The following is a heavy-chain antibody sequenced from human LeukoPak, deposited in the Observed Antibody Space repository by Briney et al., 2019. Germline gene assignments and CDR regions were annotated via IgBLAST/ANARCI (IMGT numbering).Heavy chain of an antibody. CDR2: ISPSGGST. J-gene: IGHJ4*02. CDR3: ARGGRYFDWSILPSKTVGATMNGY. CDR1: GYTFTSNY. V-gene: IGHV1-46*01. Sequence: ASVKVSCKTFGYTFTSNYMHWVRQAPGQGPEWMGVISPSGGSTTYAQKFQGRVTLTRDMSTSTDYLELSSLRSEDTAVYYCARGGRYFDWSILPSKTVGATMNGYWGQGTLVTVSS. D-gene: IGHD3-9*01.